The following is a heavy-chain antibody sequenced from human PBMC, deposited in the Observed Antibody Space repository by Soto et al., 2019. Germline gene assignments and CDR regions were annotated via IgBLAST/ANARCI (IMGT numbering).Heavy chain of an antibody. Sequence: EVQLVESGGGLVQPGGSLRLCCAASGFTFSSYEMNWVRQAPGKGLEWVSYISSSGSTIYYADSVKGRFTISRDNAKNSLYLQINSLRAEDTAVYYCARGGGTRIAAAGAGYWGQGTLVTVSS. CDR1: GFTFSSYE. V-gene: IGHV3-48*03. D-gene: IGHD6-13*01. CDR2: ISSSGSTI. J-gene: IGHJ4*02. CDR3: ARGGGTRIAAAGAGY.